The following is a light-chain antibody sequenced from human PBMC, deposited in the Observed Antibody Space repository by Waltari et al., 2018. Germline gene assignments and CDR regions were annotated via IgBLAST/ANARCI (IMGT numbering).Light chain of an antibody. CDR1: TGHSTTV. Sequence: QLVLTQSPSASAPLVASVKLTCTLRTGHSTTVVARLHQQPENGPRFLMKVNSDGSHTKGDEIPDRFSGSSSGAERYLTISSLQSEDETDYYCQTGGHGTWVFGGGTKLTVL. CDR3: QTGGHGTWV. CDR2: VNSDGSH. V-gene: IGLV4-69*01. J-gene: IGLJ3*02.